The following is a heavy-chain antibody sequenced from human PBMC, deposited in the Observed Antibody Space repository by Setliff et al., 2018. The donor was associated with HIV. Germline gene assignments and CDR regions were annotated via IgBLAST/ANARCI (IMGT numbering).Heavy chain of an antibody. CDR1: GDTFSSYA. V-gene: IGHV1-2*02. J-gene: IGHJ6*02. Sequence: VASVKVSCKASGDTFSSYAISWVRQAPGQGLEWLGWVNPNSGDAIYAQNFQGRVTMTRDTSINAAYMELRGLRSDDTAVYYCARNFGLSPSGKYYYYYGMDIWGQGTTVTVSS. D-gene: IGHD3-10*01. CDR2: VNPNSGDA. CDR3: ARNFGLSPSGKYYYYYGMDI.